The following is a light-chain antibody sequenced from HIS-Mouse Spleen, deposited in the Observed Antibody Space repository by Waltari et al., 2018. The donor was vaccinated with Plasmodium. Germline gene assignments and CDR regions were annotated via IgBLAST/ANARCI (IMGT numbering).Light chain of an antibody. V-gene: IGLV2-11*01. J-gene: IGLJ3*02. CDR2: DVS. Sequence: QSALAQPRSVSGSPGQSVTISCTGTSSDVGGYNYVSWYQQHPGKAPKLMIYDVSKRPSGVPDRFAGAKPGNTASRTISGLQAEDEADYYCCSYAGSYTLVFGGGTKLTVL. CDR1: SSDVGGYNY. CDR3: CSYAGSYTLV.